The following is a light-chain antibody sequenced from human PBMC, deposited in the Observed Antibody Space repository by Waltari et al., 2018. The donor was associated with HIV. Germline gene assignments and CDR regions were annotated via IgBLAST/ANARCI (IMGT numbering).Light chain of an antibody. V-gene: IGLV8-61*01. CDR3: VLYMGGAWV. CDR2: STN. J-gene: IGLJ3*02. CDR1: SDSVSTTHY. Sequence: QTVVTQEPSFSVSPGGTVTLTCGLRSDSVSTTHYASWYRQTPGQAPRTLIYSTNVRSSGVPDRFSGSILGNKAALTITGAQADDECHYYCVLYMGGAWVFGGGTKLTGL.